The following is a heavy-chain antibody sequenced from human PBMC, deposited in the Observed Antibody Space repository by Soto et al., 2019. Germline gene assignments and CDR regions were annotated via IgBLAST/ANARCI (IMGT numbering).Heavy chain of an antibody. D-gene: IGHD6-19*01. J-gene: IGHJ6*02. V-gene: IGHV1-3*01. CDR3: ARRWPGIAVAGTVDNYYYYGMDV. CDR1: GYTFTSYA. CDR2: INAGNGNT. Sequence: ASVKVSCKASGYTFTSYAMNWVRQAPGQRLERMGRINAGNGNTKYSQKFQGRVTITRDTSASTAYMELSSLRSEDTAVYYCARRWPGIAVAGTVDNYYYYGMDVWGQGTTVTVSS.